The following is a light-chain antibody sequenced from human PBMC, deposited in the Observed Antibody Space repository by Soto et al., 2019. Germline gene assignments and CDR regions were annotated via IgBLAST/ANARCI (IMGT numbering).Light chain of an antibody. J-gene: IGLJ1*01. CDR2: AVN. V-gene: IGLV2-14*01. Sequence: QSVLTQPASVSASPGQSIFISCTGTSEDIGAYDYVSWYQQHPGKAPKLILYAVNDRPSGVSSRFSGSKSGNTASLPISGVQPDDEADYYCSSYRSSDTLEVFGTGTKVTVL. CDR1: SEDIGAYDY. CDR3: SSYRSSDTLEV.